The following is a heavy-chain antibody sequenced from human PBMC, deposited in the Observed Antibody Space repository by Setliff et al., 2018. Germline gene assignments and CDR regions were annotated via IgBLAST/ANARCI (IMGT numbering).Heavy chain of an antibody. D-gene: IGHD3-10*01. V-gene: IGHV1-18*01. CDR1: GYSFSNYD. CDR2: ISVYTGHT. Sequence: GASVKVSCKASGYSFSNYDIMWVRQAPGQGLEWMGWISVYTGHTKSAQKFQGRVTMTTDTSTSTAYMELRSLTSDDTAVYYRARSQWDGLWFKELLSNWGQGTLVTVSS. J-gene: IGHJ4*02. CDR3: ARSQWDGLWFKELLSN.